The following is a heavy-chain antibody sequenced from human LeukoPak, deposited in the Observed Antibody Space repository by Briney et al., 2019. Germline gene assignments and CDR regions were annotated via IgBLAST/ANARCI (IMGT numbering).Heavy chain of an antibody. J-gene: IGHJ5*02. D-gene: IGHD2-21*02. V-gene: IGHV1-46*01. CDR3: ARGGGEVVTAIPINWFDP. CDR1: GYTFTSYY. Sequence: GASVKVSCKASGYTFTSYYMHWVRQSPGQGLEWMGIINPSGGSTSYAQKFQGRVTMTRDTSTSTVYMELSSLRSEDTAVYYCARGGGEVVTAIPINWFDPWGQGTLVTVSS. CDR2: INPSGGST.